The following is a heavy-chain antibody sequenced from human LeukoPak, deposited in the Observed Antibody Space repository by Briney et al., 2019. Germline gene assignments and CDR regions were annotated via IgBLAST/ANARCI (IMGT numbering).Heavy chain of an antibody. Sequence: GRSLRLSCAASGFTFSSYGMHWVRQAPGKGLEWVAVISYDGSNKYYADSVKGRFTISRGNSKNTLYLQMNSLRAEDTAVYYCAREDFWSGDNAFDIWGQGTMVTVSS. J-gene: IGHJ3*02. CDR2: ISYDGSNK. CDR3: AREDFWSGDNAFDI. V-gene: IGHV3-30*03. D-gene: IGHD3-3*01. CDR1: GFTFSSYG.